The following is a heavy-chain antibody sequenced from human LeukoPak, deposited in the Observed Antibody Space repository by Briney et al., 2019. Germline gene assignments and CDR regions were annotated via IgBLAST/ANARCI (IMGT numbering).Heavy chain of an antibody. CDR2: IKQDGSEK. V-gene: IGHV3-7*03. CDR3: AGGAGWLVDY. Sequence: GGSLRLSCEAAGTTFSRYWMNWVRQAPGKGLECVANIKQDGSEKYYVDSGKGRFTISRDNAKNSLYLQMNSLRAEDTAVYYCAGGAGWLVDYWGQGTLVTVSS. D-gene: IGHD6-19*01. CDR1: GTTFSRYW. J-gene: IGHJ4*02.